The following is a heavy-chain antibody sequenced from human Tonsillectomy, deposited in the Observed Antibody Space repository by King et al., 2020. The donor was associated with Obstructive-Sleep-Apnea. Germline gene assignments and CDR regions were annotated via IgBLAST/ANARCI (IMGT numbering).Heavy chain of an antibody. CDR1: GGSFSGYY. CDR3: SGGSYYPRRDFDY. J-gene: IGHJ4*02. Sequence: VHLQQWGAGLLKPSETLSLTCAVYGGSFSGYYWSWIRQPPGKGLEWIGEINHTGSTNYNPSLKSRVTISIDTSKNQLSLTLSSVTAADTALYSCSGGSYYPRRDFDYWGQGTLVTVSS. D-gene: IGHD1-26*01. CDR2: INHTGST. V-gene: IGHV4-34*01.